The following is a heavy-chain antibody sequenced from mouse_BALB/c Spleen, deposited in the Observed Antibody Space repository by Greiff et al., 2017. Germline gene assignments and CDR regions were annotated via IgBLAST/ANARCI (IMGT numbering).Heavy chain of an antibody. Sequence: VQLQQSGPELVKPGASVKISCKASGYSFTGYFMNWVMQSHGKSLEWIGRINPYNGDTFYNQKFKGKATLTVDKSSSTAYMELRSLTSEDSAVYYCAKTGTWYFDVWGAGTTVTVSS. V-gene: IGHV1-20*01. CDR2: INPYNGDT. J-gene: IGHJ1*01. CDR3: AKTGTWYFDV. CDR1: GYSFTGYF. D-gene: IGHD4-1*01.